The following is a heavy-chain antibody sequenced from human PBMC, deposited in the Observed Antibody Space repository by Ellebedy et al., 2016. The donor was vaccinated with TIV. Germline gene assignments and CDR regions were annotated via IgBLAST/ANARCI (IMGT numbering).Heavy chain of an antibody. Sequence: GGSLRLSXAASGFTFDDYAMHWVRQAPGKGLEWVSLISCDGGSTYYADSVKGRFTNSRDNSKNSLYLQMNSLRAEDTALYYCAKDLGYCSGGSCYYYYGMDVWGQGTTVTVSS. CDR1: GFTFDDYA. CDR3: AKDLGYCSGGSCYYYYGMDV. D-gene: IGHD2-15*01. CDR2: ISCDGGST. V-gene: IGHV3-43D*03. J-gene: IGHJ6*02.